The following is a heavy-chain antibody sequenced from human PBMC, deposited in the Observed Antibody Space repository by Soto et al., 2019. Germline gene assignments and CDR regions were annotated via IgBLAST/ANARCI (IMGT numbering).Heavy chain of an antibody. D-gene: IGHD4-17*01. Sequence: SETLSLTCAVSGGSISSSNWWSWVRQPPGKGLEWIGEIYHSGSTNYNPSLKSRVTISVDKSKNQFSLKLSSVTAADTAVYYCARPKTTGVTNVYHFDYWDQGTPVPVSS. CDR1: GGSISSSNW. J-gene: IGHJ4*02. V-gene: IGHV4-4*02. CDR3: ARPKTTGVTNVYHFDY. CDR2: IYHSGST.